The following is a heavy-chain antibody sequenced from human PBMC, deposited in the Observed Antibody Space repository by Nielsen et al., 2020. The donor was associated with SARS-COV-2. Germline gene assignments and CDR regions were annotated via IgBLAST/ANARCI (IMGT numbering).Heavy chain of an antibody. Sequence: GESLKISCATSGFAFGDYYMSWIRQAPGKGLEWLSYISSRSAYTSYADSVKGRFTVSGDNANNSLYLEMNSLRAEDTAIYYCVRETESYPYYFDLWGQGTLVTVSS. CDR2: ISSRSAYT. D-gene: IGHD1-26*01. V-gene: IGHV3-11*05. CDR3: VRETESYPYYFDL. CDR1: GFAFGDYY. J-gene: IGHJ4*02.